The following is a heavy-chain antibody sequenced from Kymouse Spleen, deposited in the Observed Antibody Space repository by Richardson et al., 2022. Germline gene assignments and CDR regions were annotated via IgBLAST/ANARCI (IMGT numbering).Heavy chain of an antibody. CDR2: IYYSGST. D-gene: IGHD3-10*01. J-gene: IGHJ6*02. V-gene: IGHV4-39*01. CDR1: GGSISSSSYY. Sequence: QLQLQESGPGLVKPSETLSLTCTVSGGSISSSSYYWGWIRQPPGKGLEWIGSIYYSGSTYYNPSLKSRVTISVDTSKNQFSLKLSSVTAADTAVYYCARDYYGSGSYWGYYYYGMDVWGQGTTVTVSS. CDR3: ARDYYGSGSYWGYYYYGMDV.